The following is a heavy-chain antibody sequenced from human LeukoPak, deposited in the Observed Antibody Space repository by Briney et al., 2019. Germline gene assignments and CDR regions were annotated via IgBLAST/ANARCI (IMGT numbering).Heavy chain of an antibody. CDR3: AKDQGLAYPFDY. V-gene: IGHV3-30*02. Sequence: GGSLRLSCAATGFTFVNYGMPWVRQAPGKGLEWVAFIRYDGTSKYYVDCVKGRFTISRDESKNTLHLQTNSLRAEDTAVYYCAKDQGLAYPFDYWGQGTLVTVSS. J-gene: IGHJ4*02. CDR2: IRYDGTSK. CDR1: GFTFVNYG.